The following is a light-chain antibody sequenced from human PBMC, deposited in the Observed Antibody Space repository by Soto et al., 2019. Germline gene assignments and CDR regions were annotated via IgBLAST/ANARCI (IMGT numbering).Light chain of an antibody. CDR1: QGISSR. J-gene: IGKJ4*01. CDR2: AAS. CDR3: KQSNSFPLT. V-gene: IGKV1-12*01. Sequence: DIQMTQSPSSVSASVGDRVTITCRASQGISSRLAWYQQKPGKAPNLLIYAASSLQSGVPSRFSGSGSETDFTLTIGSLQPEDFATYYCKQSNSFPLTFGGGTKVEIK.